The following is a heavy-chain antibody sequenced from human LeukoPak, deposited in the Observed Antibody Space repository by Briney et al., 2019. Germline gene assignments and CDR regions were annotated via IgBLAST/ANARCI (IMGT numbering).Heavy chain of an antibody. CDR2: INHSGST. V-gene: IGHV4-34*01. J-gene: IGHJ4*02. CDR3: ARAPGRGYQLL. D-gene: IGHD2-2*01. CDR1: GGSFSGYY. Sequence: SETLSLTCAVYGGSFSGYYWSWIRQPPGKGLEWIGEINHSGSTNYNPSLKSRVTISVDTSKNQFSLKLSFVTAADTAVYYCARAPGRGYQLLWGQGTLVTVSS.